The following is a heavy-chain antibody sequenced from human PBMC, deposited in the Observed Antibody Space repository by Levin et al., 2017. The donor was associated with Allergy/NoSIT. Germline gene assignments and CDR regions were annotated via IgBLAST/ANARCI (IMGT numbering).Heavy chain of an antibody. CDR1: GGSIHTYY. Sequence: SQTLSLPCIVSGGSIHTYYWSWARQPPGKGLEWIASIFHSGSSNYSPSLKSRVTISVDSSKNQFSLRLSSVTAADTAVYYCARLGYGDYLVGYMDVWGKGTTVTVSS. CDR3: ARLGYGDYLVGYMDV. V-gene: IGHV4-59*01. J-gene: IGHJ6*03. CDR2: IFHSGSS. D-gene: IGHD4-17*01.